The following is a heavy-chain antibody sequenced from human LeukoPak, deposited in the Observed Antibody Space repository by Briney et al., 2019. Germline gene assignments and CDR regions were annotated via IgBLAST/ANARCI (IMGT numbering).Heavy chain of an antibody. CDR3: ARAGIAGYDFDY. CDR2: ISSISSYI. J-gene: IGHJ4*02. V-gene: IGHV3-21*01. Sequence: GGSLRLSCAVSGFTPSSYCMNWVRRPPGRGLEWVSSISSISSYIFHADLVEGRLSISRGNSKHSLYLPVNSERAEDTAVYYCARAGIAGYDFDYWGQGTLVTVSS. CDR1: GFTPSSYC. D-gene: IGHD5-12*01.